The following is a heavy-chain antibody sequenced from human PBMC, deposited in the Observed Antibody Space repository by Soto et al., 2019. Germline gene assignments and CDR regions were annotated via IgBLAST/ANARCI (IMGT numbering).Heavy chain of an antibody. V-gene: IGHV1-2*02. D-gene: IGHD3-22*01. J-gene: IGHJ4*02. CDR2: INPNSGGT. CDR1: GYTFTGYY. CDR3: ARALHFYDSSGYFYY. Sequence: ASVKVSCKASGYTFTGYYMHWVRQAPGQGLEWMGWINPNSGGTNYAQKFQGRVTMTRDTSISTAYMELSRLRSDDTAVYYCARALHFYDSSGYFYYWGQGTLVTVSS.